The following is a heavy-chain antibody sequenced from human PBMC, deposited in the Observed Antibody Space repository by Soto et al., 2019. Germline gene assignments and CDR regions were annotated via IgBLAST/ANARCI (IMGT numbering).Heavy chain of an antibody. Sequence: SETLSLTCTVSGGYISSYYWSWIRQPPGKGLEWIGYIYYSGSTNYNPSLKSRVTISVDTSKNQFSLKLSSVTAADTAVYYCARRAVVVAARENWFDPWGQGTLVTVSS. CDR3: ARRAVVVAARENWFDP. CDR1: GGYISSYY. J-gene: IGHJ5*02. V-gene: IGHV4-59*01. D-gene: IGHD2-15*01. CDR2: IYYSGST.